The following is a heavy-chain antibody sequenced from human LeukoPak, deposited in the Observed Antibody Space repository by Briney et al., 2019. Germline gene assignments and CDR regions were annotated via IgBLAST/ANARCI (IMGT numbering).Heavy chain of an antibody. CDR2: ISSSSRYI. CDR3: ARDREEDYYMDV. CDR1: GFTFNRYS. Sequence: AGGSLRLSCAASGFTFNRYSMNWVRQAPGKWLEWVSSISSSSRYIYYADSVKGRFTISRDNAKNSLYLQMNSLRAEDTAVYYCARDREEDYYMDVWGKGTTVTVSS. V-gene: IGHV3-21*01. J-gene: IGHJ6*03.